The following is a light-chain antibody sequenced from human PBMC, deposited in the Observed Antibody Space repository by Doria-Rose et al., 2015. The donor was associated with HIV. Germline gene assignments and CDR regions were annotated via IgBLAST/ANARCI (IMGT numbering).Light chain of an antibody. CDR2: DGS. Sequence: TQSPGTLSLSPGERATLSCSASQSFSSTYLAWYQQTPGQAPSLLIYDGSTRATGIPDRFSASGSGTDFTLTINRLEPEDFALYYCHQYGTSWTFGQGTKVEI. J-gene: IGKJ1*01. CDR3: HQYGTSWT. CDR1: QSFSSTY. V-gene: IGKV3-20*01.